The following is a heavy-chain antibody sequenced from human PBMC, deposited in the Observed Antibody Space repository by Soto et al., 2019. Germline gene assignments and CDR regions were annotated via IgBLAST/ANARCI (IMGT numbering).Heavy chain of an antibody. CDR3: ARAQVMVVAGSTFDY. D-gene: IGHD6-19*01. CDR1: GYSSSSGSY. V-gene: IGHV4-38-2*02. CDR2: IYQGGTT. J-gene: IGHJ4*01. Sequence: SETLSLSCTVSGYSSSSGSYRGWIRQPPGKGPEWIASIYQGGTTFYNPSLNSRITISVDTSHNQFSLNLRSVTAADTAVYYCARAQVMVVAGSTFDYWGHGTLVTVSS.